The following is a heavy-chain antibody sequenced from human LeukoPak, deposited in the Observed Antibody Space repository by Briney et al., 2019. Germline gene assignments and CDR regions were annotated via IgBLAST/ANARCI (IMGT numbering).Heavy chain of an antibody. V-gene: IGHV3-23*01. CDR3: AKRGFSAAAGTSWFDP. CDR2: ISGSGYST. J-gene: IGHJ5*02. D-gene: IGHD6-13*01. Sequence: GGSLRLSCAASGFTFSSYAMSWVRQAPGKGLEWVSPISGSGYSTYYADSVKGRFTISRDNSKNTLYLQMNSLRAEDTAVYYCAKRGFSAAAGTSWFDPWGQGTLVTVSS. CDR1: GFTFSSYA.